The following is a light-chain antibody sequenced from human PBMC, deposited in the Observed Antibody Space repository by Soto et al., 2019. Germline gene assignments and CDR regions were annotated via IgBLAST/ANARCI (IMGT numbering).Light chain of an antibody. J-gene: IGKJ1*01. CDR1: QTISSNY. V-gene: IGKV3-20*01. CDR3: QKYVSGT. CDR2: GTS. Sequence: EIVLTQSPGTLSVSPGERATLSCRASQTISSNYLAWYQQKPGQAPSLLIYGTSSRATGIPDRFSGSGSGTDFTLTISRLEPEDSAIYFCQKYVSGTFGQGTKGEIK.